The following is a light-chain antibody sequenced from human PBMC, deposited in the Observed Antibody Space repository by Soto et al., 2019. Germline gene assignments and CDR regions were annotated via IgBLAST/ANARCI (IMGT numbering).Light chain of an antibody. CDR2: DAS. CDR3: QEYNSYAGT. V-gene: IGKV1-5*01. J-gene: IGKJ1*01. CDR1: QGISSW. Sequence: DIQMTQSPSTLSASVGDRVTITCRASQGISSWLAWYQQKPGKAPKLLIYDASSLEGGVPSRFSGSRSGTEFTLTLSSLQPDDFASYYCQEYNSYAGTFGQGPNVDI.